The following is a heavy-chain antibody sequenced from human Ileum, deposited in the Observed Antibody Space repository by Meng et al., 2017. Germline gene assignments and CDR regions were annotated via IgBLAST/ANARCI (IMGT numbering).Heavy chain of an antibody. CDR2: INYSGTA. J-gene: IGHJ4*02. CDR1: GASGISCSYY. V-gene: IGHV4-61*10. CDR3: TRDQTSNGWGSFDS. D-gene: IGHD7-27*01. Sequence: SGPGPVRPSEPLSPTCRSAGASGISCSYYWNCVRQSAGKGLEWIRYINYSGTAYYTASLGTRVSMSIDTSKNQFSLKLTSVTAADTAVYYCTRDQTSNGWGSFDSWCQGTLVTVSS.